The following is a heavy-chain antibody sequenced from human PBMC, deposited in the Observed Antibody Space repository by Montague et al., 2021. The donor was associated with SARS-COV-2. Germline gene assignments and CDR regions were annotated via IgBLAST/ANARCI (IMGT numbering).Heavy chain of an antibody. V-gene: IGHV4-34*01. J-gene: IGHJ6*02. D-gene: IGHD2-2*01. CDR3: ARVRAAPAAMRNFAFGRSYYGMDV. Sequence: SETLSLTSAVYGGSFSGYYWSWIRQPPGKGLEWIGEINHSGSTNYNPSLKSRVTISVDTSKSPFSLNMSSVTAADTAVYYCARVRAAPAAMRNFAFGRSYYGMDVWDQGTTVTVSS. CDR2: INHSGST. CDR1: GGSFSGYY.